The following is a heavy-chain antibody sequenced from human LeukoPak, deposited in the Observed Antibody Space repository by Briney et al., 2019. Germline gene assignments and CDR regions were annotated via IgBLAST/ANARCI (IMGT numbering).Heavy chain of an antibody. CDR1: GYTFTGYY. D-gene: IGHD3-3*01. CDR2: INPNSGGT. CDR3: ARDSDFWSGFPEIGWFDP. Sequence: ASVKVSRKASGYTFTGYYMHWVRQAPGQGLEWMGWINPNSGGTNYAQKFQGRVTMTRDTSISTAYMELSRLRSDDTAVYYCARDSDFWSGFPEIGWFDPWGQGTLVTVSS. J-gene: IGHJ5*02. V-gene: IGHV1-2*02.